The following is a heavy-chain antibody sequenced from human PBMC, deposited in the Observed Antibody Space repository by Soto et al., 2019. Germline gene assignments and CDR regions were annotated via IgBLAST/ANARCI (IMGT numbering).Heavy chain of an antibody. V-gene: IGHV2-5*02. CDR2: IYWDDDK. CDR3: AHSPVAIFGVVILTNWFDP. J-gene: IGHJ5*02. CDR1: GFSLSTSGVG. Sequence: SGPTLVNPTQTLTLTCTFSGFSLSTSGVGVGWIRQPPGKALEWLALIYWDDDKRYSPSLKSRLTITKDTSKNQVVLTMTNMDPVDTATYYCAHSPVAIFGVVILTNWFDPWGQGTLVTVSS. D-gene: IGHD3-3*01.